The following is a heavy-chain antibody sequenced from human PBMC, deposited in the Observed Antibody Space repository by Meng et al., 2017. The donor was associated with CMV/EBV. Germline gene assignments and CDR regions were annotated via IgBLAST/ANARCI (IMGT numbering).Heavy chain of an antibody. D-gene: IGHD3-3*01. Sequence: ASVKVSCKASGYTFTSYGISWVRQAPGQGLEWMGWISAYNGNTNYAQKLQGRATMTTDTSTSTAYMELRSLSSDDTAVYYCARDEGRYDFWSGYSLGMDVWGQGTTVTVSS. CDR2: ISAYNGNT. V-gene: IGHV1-18*01. CDR3: ARDEGRYDFWSGYSLGMDV. CDR1: GYTFTSYG. J-gene: IGHJ6*02.